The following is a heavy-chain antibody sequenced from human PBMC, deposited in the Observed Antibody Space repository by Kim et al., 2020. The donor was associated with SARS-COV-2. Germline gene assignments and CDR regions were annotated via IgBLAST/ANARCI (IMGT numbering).Heavy chain of an antibody. CDR3: ARDRITYCGGDCYSAAGWFDP. Sequence: ASVKVSCKASGYTFTSYYMHWVRQAPGQGLEWMGIINPSGGSTSYAQKFQGRVTMTRDTSTSTVYMELSSLRSEDTAVYYCARDRITYCGGDCYSAAGWFDPWGQGTLVTVSS. J-gene: IGHJ5*02. CDR2: INPSGGST. CDR1: GYTFTSYY. V-gene: IGHV1-46*01. D-gene: IGHD2-21*01.